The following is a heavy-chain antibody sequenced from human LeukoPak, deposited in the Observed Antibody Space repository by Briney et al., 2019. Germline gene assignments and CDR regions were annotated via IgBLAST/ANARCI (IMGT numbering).Heavy chain of an antibody. D-gene: IGHD3-22*01. J-gene: IGHJ3*02. CDR1: GGSISSGGYS. V-gene: IGHV4-30-2*01. Sequence: PSETLSLTCAVSGGSISSGGYSWSWIRQPPGKGLEWIGYIYHSGSTYYNPSLKSRVTISVDRSKNQFSLKLSSMTAADTAVYYCARNDYYYDSSGYFHGGAFDIWGQGTMVTVSS. CDR3: ARNDYYYDSSGYFHGGAFDI. CDR2: IYHSGST.